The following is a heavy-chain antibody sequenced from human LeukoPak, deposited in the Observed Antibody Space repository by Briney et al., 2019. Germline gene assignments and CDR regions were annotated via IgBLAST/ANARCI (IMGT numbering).Heavy chain of an antibody. CDR2: LYTTGTT. Sequence: SETLSLTCTVSGGSISSYHWSWIRQPAGKGLEWIGRLYTTGTTNYNPSLKSRVTISVDTSKNQFSLKLSSVTAADTAVYYCRGYTSGYLGGDYWGQGTLVTVSS. J-gene: IGHJ4*02. D-gene: IGHD5-18*01. CDR3: RGYTSGYLGGDY. V-gene: IGHV4-4*07. CDR1: GGSISSYH.